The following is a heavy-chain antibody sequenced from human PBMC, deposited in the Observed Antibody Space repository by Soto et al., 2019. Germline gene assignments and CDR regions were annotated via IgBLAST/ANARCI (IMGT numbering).Heavy chain of an antibody. CDR1: GFTVEDYA. V-gene: IGHV3-9*01. Sequence: GGSLRLSCAASGFTVEDYAMHWVRQAPGKGLEWVSGISWNSGNIIYADSVKGRFTISRDNAKNSLYLQMNSLRLEDTALYYCAKMVTWDSSGYYQGGFDCWGQGT. D-gene: IGHD3-22*01. CDR2: ISWNSGNI. CDR3: AKMVTWDSSGYYQGGFDC. J-gene: IGHJ4*02.